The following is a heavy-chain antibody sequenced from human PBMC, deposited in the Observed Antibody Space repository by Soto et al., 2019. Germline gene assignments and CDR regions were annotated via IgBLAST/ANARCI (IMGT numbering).Heavy chain of an antibody. CDR3: ARPPFPGCINAICYPLDF. V-gene: IGHV1-46*01. Sequence: QVQLVQSGAEVKNPGASVKVSCKASGYTFTHYYIHWVRQAPGQGLEWMGMINPSGGSTSYAQKFQRRLXXXXXXXXXXXXXXXXXXXXXXXXXXXCARPPFPGCINAICYPLDFWGQGALVTVSS. D-gene: IGHD2-8*01. CDR2: INPSGGST. CDR1: GYTFTHYY. J-gene: IGHJ4*02.